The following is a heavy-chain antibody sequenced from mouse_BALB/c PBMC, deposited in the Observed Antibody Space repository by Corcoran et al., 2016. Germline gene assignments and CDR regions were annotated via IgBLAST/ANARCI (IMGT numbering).Heavy chain of an antibody. D-gene: IGHD2-10*02. V-gene: IGHV14-3*02. CDR1: GFNIKDTY. CDR2: IDPANGNT. CDR3: ASGYGNLAWFAY. Sequence: EVQLQQSGAELVKPGASVKLSCTASGFNIKDTYMHWVKQRPEQGLEWNGRIDPANGNTKYEPKFQGKATITADKSPNTAYLQLSSLTSEDTAVYYCASGYGNLAWFAYWGQGTLVTVSA. J-gene: IGHJ3*01.